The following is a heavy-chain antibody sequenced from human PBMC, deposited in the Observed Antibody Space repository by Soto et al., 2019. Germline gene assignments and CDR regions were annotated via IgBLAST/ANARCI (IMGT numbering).Heavy chain of an antibody. V-gene: IGHV1-46*01. Sequence: QVQLVQSGAEVKKPGASVKVSCKASGYTFTTYYMHWVRQAPGQGLEWMGIINPNGGSTTYAQKFQGQVTMTGDRSTGTANMELGSLRLENTAVYYCAGAGFVIVGTCSNGTFDYGGQGTWSPSLQ. CDR2: INPNGGST. J-gene: IGHJ4*02. CDR1: GYTFTTYY. D-gene: IGHD2-15*01. CDR3: AGAGFVIVGTCSNGTFDY.